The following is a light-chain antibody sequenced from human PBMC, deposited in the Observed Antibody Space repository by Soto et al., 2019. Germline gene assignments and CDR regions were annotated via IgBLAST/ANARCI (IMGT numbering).Light chain of an antibody. CDR3: QQYGSSLT. V-gene: IGKV3-20*01. CDR1: QSVSSY. CDR2: GAS. J-gene: IGKJ4*01. Sequence: EVVMTQSPDTLSVSPGETVTLSCRASQSVSSYLAWYQQKPGQAPRLLIYGASSRATGIPDRFSGSGSGTDFTLTISRLEPEDFAVYYCQQYGSSLTFGGGTKVDIK.